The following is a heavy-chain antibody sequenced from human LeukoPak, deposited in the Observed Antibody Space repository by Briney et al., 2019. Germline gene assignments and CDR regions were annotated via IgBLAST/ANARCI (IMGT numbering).Heavy chain of an antibody. D-gene: IGHD2-15*01. V-gene: IGHV4-34*01. CDR2: INHSGST. Sequence: SETLSLTCAVYGGSFSGYYWSWIRQPPGKGLEWLGEINHSGSTNYNPSLKSRVTISVDTSKNQFSLKLNSVTAADTAVYYCASGEVVAPSDADVTSGLDVWGQGTTVTVSS. CDR3: ASGEVVAPSDADVTSGLDV. J-gene: IGHJ6*02. CDR1: GGSFSGYY.